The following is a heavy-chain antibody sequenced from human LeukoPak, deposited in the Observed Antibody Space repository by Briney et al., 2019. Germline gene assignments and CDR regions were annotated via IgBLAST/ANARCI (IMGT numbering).Heavy chain of an antibody. CDR2: INHSGST. D-gene: IGHD2-2*01. Sequence: PSETLSLTCAVYGGSFSGYYWSWIRQPPGKGLEWIGEINHSGSTNYNPSLKSRVTISVDTSKNQFSLKLSSVTAADTAVYYCARGRHCSSTSCYARWGNTHYYYYGMDVWSQGTTVTVSS. CDR3: ARGRHCSSTSCYARWGNTHYYYYGMDV. J-gene: IGHJ6*02. V-gene: IGHV4-34*01. CDR1: GGSFSGYY.